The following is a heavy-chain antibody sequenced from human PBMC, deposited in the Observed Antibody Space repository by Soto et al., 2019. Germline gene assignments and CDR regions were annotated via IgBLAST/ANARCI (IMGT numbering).Heavy chain of an antibody. V-gene: IGHV1-18*04. Sequence: VASVEVSCKXSGYTFTSYGISWVRQAPGQGLEWMGWISAYNGNTNYAQKLQGRVTMTTDTSTSTAYMELRSLRSDDTAVHYCARQRHFDWRDAFDIWGQGTMVTVS. D-gene: IGHD3-9*01. CDR1: GYTFTSYG. CDR3: ARQRHFDWRDAFDI. J-gene: IGHJ3*02. CDR2: ISAYNGNT.